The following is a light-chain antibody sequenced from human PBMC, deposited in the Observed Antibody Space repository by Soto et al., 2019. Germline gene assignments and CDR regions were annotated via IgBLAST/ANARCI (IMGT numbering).Light chain of an antibody. CDR3: QKYNSAPRT. J-gene: IGKJ1*01. CDR1: QGISNY. CDR2: AAS. Sequence: DIQMTQSPSSLSASVGDRVTITCRASQGISNYLAWYQQKPGKVPTLLIYAASTLQSGVPSRFSGSGSGTDFTLPISSLQPEDVATYYCQKYNSAPRTFGQGTKVEIK. V-gene: IGKV1-27*01.